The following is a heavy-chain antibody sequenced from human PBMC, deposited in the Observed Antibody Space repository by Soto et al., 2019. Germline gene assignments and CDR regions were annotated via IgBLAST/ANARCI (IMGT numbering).Heavy chain of an antibody. CDR2: INHTGGT. CDR3: ATRITVFGLLIPPFDP. D-gene: IGHD3-3*01. CDR1: GGSVNGYY. V-gene: IGHV4-34*01. Sequence: SETLSLPCAVYGGSVNGYYWNWIRHPPGKGLEWIGEINHTGGTHYNPSLKSRVTMSVDTAKNQFSLRLSSVTAADTAIYYCATRITVFGLLIPPFDPWGQGTQVTVSS. J-gene: IGHJ5*02.